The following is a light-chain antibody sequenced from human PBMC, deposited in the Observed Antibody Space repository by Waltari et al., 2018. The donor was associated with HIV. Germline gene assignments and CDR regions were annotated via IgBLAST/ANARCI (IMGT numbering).Light chain of an antibody. CDR3: QQTYNTPHT. CDR1: QSISRS. J-gene: IGKJ2*01. CDR2: AAS. Sequence: DIQMTQSPSSLSASVADRVTITCRASQSISRSLNWYQQKPGQAPKLLIYAASSLHGGVPSRFTASGSWTDFTLIISSLQPEDSATYYCQQTYNTPHTFGQGTKLEIK. V-gene: IGKV1-39*01.